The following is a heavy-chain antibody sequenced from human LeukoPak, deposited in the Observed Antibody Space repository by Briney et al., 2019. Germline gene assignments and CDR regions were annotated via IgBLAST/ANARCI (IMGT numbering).Heavy chain of an antibody. D-gene: IGHD3-3*01. CDR2: IIPIFGTA. J-gene: IGHJ6*02. CDR3: ASEHFGVVRALYYYYGMDV. V-gene: IGHV1-69*13. CDR1: GGTFSSYA. Sequence: GASVNVSCKASGGTFSSYAISWVRQAPGQGLEWMGGIIPIFGTANYAQKFQGRVTITAEESTSTAYMELSSLRSEDTAVYYCASEHFGVVRALYYYYGMDVWGQGTTVTVSS.